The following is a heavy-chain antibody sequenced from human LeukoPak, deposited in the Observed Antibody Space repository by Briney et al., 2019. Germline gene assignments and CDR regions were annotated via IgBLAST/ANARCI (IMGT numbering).Heavy chain of an antibody. CDR3: TTDYGDYGGGFDY. Sequence: PGGSLRLSCAVSGFTFSNAWMSWVRQAPGKGLEWVGRIKSKTDGGTTDYAAPVKGTFTNSIDDSKNTLYLQMNSLKTDDTAVYYCTTDYGDYGGGFDYWGQGTLVTVSS. J-gene: IGHJ4*02. D-gene: IGHD4-17*01. CDR2: IKSKTDGGTT. V-gene: IGHV3-15*01. CDR1: GFTFSNAW.